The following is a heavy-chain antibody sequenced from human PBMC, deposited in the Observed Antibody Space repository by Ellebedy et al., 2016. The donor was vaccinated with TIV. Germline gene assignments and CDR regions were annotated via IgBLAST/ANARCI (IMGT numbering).Heavy chain of an antibody. Sequence: SETLSLTXAVSGAPSGNYFWSWIRQPQGKGLEWIGEVTHPGGTNYNPSLESRVTMSLDTSENQFSLKLNSVNVADTAVYYCARGFPAAWELAGAWGQGTLVTVSS. D-gene: IGHD6-19*01. V-gene: IGHV4-34*01. CDR2: VTHPGGT. CDR3: ARGFPAAWELAGA. CDR1: GAPSGNYF. J-gene: IGHJ4*02.